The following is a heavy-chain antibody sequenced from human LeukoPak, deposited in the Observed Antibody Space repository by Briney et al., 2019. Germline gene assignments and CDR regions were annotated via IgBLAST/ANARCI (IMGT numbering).Heavy chain of an antibody. CDR1: GFTFSSYS. CDR3: ARHFDSGSYSNVFDY. CDR2: ISSSSSTI. V-gene: IGHV3-48*01. J-gene: IGHJ4*02. Sequence: GGSLRLSCAASGFTFSSYSMNWVRQAPGKGLEWVSYISSSSSTIYYADSVKGRFTISRDNAENSLYLQMNSLRAEDTAVYYCARHFDSGSYSNVFDYWGQGTLVTVSS. D-gene: IGHD1-26*01.